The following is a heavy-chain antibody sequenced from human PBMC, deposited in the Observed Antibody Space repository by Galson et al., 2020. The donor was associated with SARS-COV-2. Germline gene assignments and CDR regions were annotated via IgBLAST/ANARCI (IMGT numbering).Heavy chain of an antibody. D-gene: IGHD6-19*01. V-gene: IGHV3-23*01. CDR3: AKRASRWLVGTDAFDI. Sequence: GGSLRLSCAASGFTFSSYAMSWVRQAPGKGLEWVSAISGSGGSTYYADSVKGRFTISRDNSKNTLYLQMNSLRAEDTAVYYCAKRASRWLVGTDAFDIWGQGTMVTVSS. CDR2: ISGSGGST. J-gene: IGHJ3*02. CDR1: GFTFSSYA.